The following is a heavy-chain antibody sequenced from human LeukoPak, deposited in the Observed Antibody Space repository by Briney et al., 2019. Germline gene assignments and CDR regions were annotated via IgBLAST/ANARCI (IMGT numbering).Heavy chain of an antibody. J-gene: IGHJ4*02. V-gene: IGHV1-2*02. CDR2: INPNSGGT. CDR1: GYTFTGYY. CDR3: ARPLPGSPTLGY. Sequence: ASVKVSCKASGYTFTGYYMHWVRQAPGQGLEWMGWINPNSGGTNYAQKFQGRVTMTRDTSISTAYMELSRLRSGDTAVYYCARPLPGSPTLGYWGQGTLVTVSS. D-gene: IGHD1-26*01.